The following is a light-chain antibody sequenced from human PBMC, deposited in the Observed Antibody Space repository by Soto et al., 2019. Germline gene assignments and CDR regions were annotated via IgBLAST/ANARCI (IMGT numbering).Light chain of an antibody. V-gene: IGLV2-8*01. J-gene: IGLJ1*01. CDR3: SSYAGSSNV. Sequence: QSALTQPPSASGSPGQSVAISCTGTSSDVGGYNYVSWYQQHPGKAPKLMIYEVNKRPSGVPDRFSGSKSGNTASLTVSGLPGEDGAGYYCSSYAGSSNVFGTGTKVTVL. CDR2: EVN. CDR1: SSDVGGYNY.